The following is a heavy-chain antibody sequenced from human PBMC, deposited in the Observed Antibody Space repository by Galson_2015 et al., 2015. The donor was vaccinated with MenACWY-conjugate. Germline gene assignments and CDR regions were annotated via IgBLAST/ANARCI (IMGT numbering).Heavy chain of an antibody. J-gene: IGHJ5*02. V-gene: IGHV1-46*01. CDR3: TREYQLLFDP. Sequence: SVKVSCKASGYTFTSYYMHWVRQAPGQGLEWMGLINPGAATTSYAQKFQGRVTMTRDTSTSTVYMELSSLRSDDTAVYYCTREYQLLFDPWGQGTLVTASS. D-gene: IGHD2-2*01. CDR1: GYTFTSYY. CDR2: INPGAATT.